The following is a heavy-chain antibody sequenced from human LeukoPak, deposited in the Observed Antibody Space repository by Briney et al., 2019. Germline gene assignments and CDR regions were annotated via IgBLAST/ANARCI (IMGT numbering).Heavy chain of an antibody. D-gene: IGHD3-22*01. V-gene: IGHV4-39*07. CDR2: IYYSGST. CDR1: GGSISNTNYY. Sequence: SETLSLTCTVSGGSISNTNYYWGWIRQPPGRGLEWIGSIYYSGSTYYNPSLKSRVTISVDTSKNQFSLKLSSVTAADTAVYYCAREWLFPWSYYYMDVRGKGTTVTVSS. CDR3: AREWLFPWSYYYMDV. J-gene: IGHJ6*03.